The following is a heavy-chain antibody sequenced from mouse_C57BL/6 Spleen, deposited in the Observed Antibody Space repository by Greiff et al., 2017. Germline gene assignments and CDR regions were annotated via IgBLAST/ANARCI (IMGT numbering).Heavy chain of an antibody. D-gene: IGHD2-3*01. V-gene: IGHV3-8*01. J-gene: IGHJ1*03. Sequence: EVQLQQSGPGLAKPSPTLSLTCSVTGYSITSDYWNWIRKFPGNKLEYMGYISDSGSTYYNPSIKSRISITRDTSKNQYYLQSNPVTTKDTATYFGAKSYDGYFRRYFDDWGTGTTVTVSS. CDR2: ISDSGST. CDR3: AKSYDGYFRRYFDD. CDR1: GYSITSDY.